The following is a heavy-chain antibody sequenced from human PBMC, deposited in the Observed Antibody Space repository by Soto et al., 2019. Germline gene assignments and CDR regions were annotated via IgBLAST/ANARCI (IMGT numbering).Heavy chain of an antibody. V-gene: IGHV1-18*01. CDR2: ISAYNGNT. J-gene: IGHJ5*02. Sequence: QVQLVQSGAEVKKPGASVKVSCKASGYTFTSYGISWVRQAPGQGLEWMGWISAYNGNTNYAQKLQGRVTMTTDTSTSTAYIELRSLRSDDSSVYYCAGLRYMLTGYGAYSLVPFDPWGQETLVSVSS. CDR1: GYTFTSYG. D-gene: IGHD3-9*01. CDR3: AGLRYMLTGYGAYSLVPFDP.